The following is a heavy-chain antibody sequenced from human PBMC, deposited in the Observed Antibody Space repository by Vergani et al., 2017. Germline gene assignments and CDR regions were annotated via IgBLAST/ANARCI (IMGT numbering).Heavy chain of an antibody. V-gene: IGHV4-39*01. Sequence: QLQLQESGPGLVKPSETLSLTCTVSGGSISSSSYYWGWLRQPPGKGLEWIGSIYYSGSTYYNPSLKSRVTISVDTSKNQFSLKLSSVTAADTAVYYCGRHRRGMLTALDAFDIWGQGTMVTVSS. D-gene: IGHD1-26*01. CDR2: IYYSGST. J-gene: IGHJ3*02. CDR3: GRHRRGMLTALDAFDI. CDR1: GGSISSSSYY.